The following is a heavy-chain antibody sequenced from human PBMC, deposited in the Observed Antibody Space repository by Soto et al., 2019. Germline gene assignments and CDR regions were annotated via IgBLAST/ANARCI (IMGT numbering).Heavy chain of an antibody. V-gene: IGHV4-59*08. CDR2: IYYSGST. CDR1: GGSISSYY. D-gene: IGHD1-26*01. CDR3: ARRWGAAFDY. Sequence: QVQLQESGPGLVKPSETLSLTCTVSGGSISSYYWSWIRQPPGKGLEWIGYIYYSGSTNYNPSLKSRVTISVDTSNNQFSLKLSSVTAAETAVYYCARRWGAAFDYWGQGTLVTVSS. J-gene: IGHJ4*02.